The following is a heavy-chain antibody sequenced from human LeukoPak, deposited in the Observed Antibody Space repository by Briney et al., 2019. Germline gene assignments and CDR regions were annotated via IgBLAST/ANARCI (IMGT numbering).Heavy chain of an antibody. V-gene: IGHV3-23*01. J-gene: IGHJ1*01. D-gene: IGHD3-22*01. Sequence: PGGSLRLSCAASGFTFSSYDMSWVRQAPGKGLEWVSAISGSGGSTYYADSVKGRFTISRDNSKNTLYLQMNSLRAEDAAVYYCAKDLSVAGYDSSGYLFQHWGQGTLVTVSS. CDR3: AKDLSVAGYDSSGYLFQH. CDR2: ISGSGGST. CDR1: GFTFSSYD.